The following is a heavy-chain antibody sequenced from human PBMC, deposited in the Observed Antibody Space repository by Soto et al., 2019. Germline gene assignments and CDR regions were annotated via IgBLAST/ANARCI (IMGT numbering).Heavy chain of an antibody. V-gene: IGHV3-23*01. CDR1: GFTFSSYA. J-gene: IGHJ4*01. Sequence: GGSLRLSCAASGFTFSSYAMSWVRQAPGKGLEWVSDSSGSGGSTYYADSVKGRFTISRDNSKNTLYLQMNSLRAEDTAVYYCAKDLRGYSYGYFDYWGHGTLVTVSS. CDR3: AKDLRGYSYGYFDY. CDR2: SSGSGGST. D-gene: IGHD5-18*01.